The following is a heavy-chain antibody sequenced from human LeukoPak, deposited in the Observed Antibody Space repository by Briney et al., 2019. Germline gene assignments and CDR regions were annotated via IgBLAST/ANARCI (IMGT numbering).Heavy chain of an antibody. J-gene: IGHJ5*02. V-gene: IGHV3-48*03. Sequence: GGSLRLSCAASGFTFSSYEMNWVRQAPGKGLEWVSYISSSGSTIYYADSVKGRFTISRDNAKNSLYLQMNSLRAEDTAVYYCARAAAAAGTRGFASSPSNWFDPWGQGTLVTVSS. D-gene: IGHD6-13*01. CDR1: GFTFSSYE. CDR2: ISSSGSTI. CDR3: ARAAAAAGTRGFASSPSNWFDP.